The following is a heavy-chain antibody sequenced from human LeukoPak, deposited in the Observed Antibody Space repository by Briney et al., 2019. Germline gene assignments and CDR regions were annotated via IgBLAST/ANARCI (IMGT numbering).Heavy chain of an antibody. V-gene: IGHV3-48*04. CDR1: GFTFSSYS. J-gene: IGHJ4*02. Sequence: GGSLRLSCAASGFTFSSYSMNWVRQAPGKGLEWVSYISGISSTIYYADSVKGRFTISRDNAKNSLFLQMNSLRAEDTAVYYCASKVVVVAATPFHFDYWGQGTLVTVSS. CDR2: ISGISSTI. CDR3: ASKVVVVAATPFHFDY. D-gene: IGHD2-15*01.